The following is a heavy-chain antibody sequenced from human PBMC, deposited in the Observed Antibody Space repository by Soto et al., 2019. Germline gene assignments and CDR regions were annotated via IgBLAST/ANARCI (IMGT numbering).Heavy chain of an antibody. CDR3: ARGRYSSSWYRGKYFDY. CDR1: GGSFSGYY. D-gene: IGHD6-13*01. Sequence: QVQLQQWGAGLLKPSETLSLTCAVYGGSFSGYYWSWIRQPPGKGLEWIGEINHSGSTNYNPSLKSRVTISVDTAKIQFSLKLSSVTAADTAVYYCARGRYSSSWYRGKYFDYWGQGTLVTVSS. J-gene: IGHJ4*02. V-gene: IGHV4-34*01. CDR2: INHSGST.